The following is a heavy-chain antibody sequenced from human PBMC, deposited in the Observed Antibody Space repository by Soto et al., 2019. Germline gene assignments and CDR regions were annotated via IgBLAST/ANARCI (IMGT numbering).Heavy chain of an antibody. J-gene: IGHJ4*02. CDR3: VKDLYSSGWHAYFDQ. CDR2: IRFDGSNE. D-gene: IGHD6-19*01. CDR1: GGIFHGYG. Sequence: GGSLRLSCAVPGGIFHGYGMHWVRQAPGKGLEWVAIIRFDGSNEEYADSVKGRFTISRDNSKNTLYLQMNTLGAEDTAVYYCVKDLYSSGWHAYFDQWGQGAPVTVSS. V-gene: IGHV3-30*02.